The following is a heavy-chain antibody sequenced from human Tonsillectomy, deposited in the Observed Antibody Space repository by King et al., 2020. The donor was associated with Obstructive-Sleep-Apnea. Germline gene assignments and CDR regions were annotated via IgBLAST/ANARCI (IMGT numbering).Heavy chain of an antibody. CDR3: ARVVEAIIY. D-gene: IGHD1-26*01. J-gene: IGHJ4*02. V-gene: IGHV3-66*01. Sequence: VQSGGSVRLSCAASGFTVSSNYMSWVRQAPGKGLEWVSVIYIGGGTYYADSVKGRFTISRDTSKNTLYLQMNSLRAEDTAVYYCARVVEAIIYWGQGMLVTVSS. CDR1: GFTVSSNY. CDR2: IYIGGGT.